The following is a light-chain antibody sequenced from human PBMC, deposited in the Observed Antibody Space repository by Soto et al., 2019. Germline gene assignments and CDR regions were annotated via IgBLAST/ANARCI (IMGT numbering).Light chain of an antibody. CDR2: EVT. CDR3: ASYAGSNKV. Sequence: QSALTQPASVSGSPGQSITISCTGTSGDIGSYNRVSWYQQHPGKAPKLIIYEVTDRPSGVPDRFSGSKSGNTASLTVSGLLAEDEADYYCASYAGSNKVFGTGTKVTVL. J-gene: IGLJ1*01. V-gene: IGLV2-8*01. CDR1: SGDIGSYNR.